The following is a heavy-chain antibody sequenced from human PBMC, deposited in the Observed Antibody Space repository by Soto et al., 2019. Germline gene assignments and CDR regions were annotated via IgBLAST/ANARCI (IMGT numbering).Heavy chain of an antibody. CDR3: ARENYGDYLNWFDS. Sequence: PGGSLRLSCAASGFTFSSYWMHWVRQAPGKGLVWVSRINSDGSSTSYADSVKGRFTISRDNAKNTLYLQMNSLRDEDTAVYYCARENYGDYLNWFDSWGRGTLVTVSS. CDR1: GFTFSSYW. D-gene: IGHD4-17*01. V-gene: IGHV3-74*01. J-gene: IGHJ5*01. CDR2: INSDGSST.